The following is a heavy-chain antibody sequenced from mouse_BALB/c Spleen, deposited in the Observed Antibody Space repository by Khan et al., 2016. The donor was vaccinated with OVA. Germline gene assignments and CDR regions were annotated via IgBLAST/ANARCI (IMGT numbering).Heavy chain of an antibody. J-gene: IGHJ4*01. CDR1: GYTFTSYW. D-gene: IGHD1-1*01. CDR3: ASDNYYGRTCYAMDY. CDR2: IAPGSGSS. Sequence: DLVKPGASVKLSCKASGYTFTSYWINWIKQRPGQGLEWIGRIAPGSGSSSYTEMFKGKATLTLDTSSSTAYIQLSSLSSEDSAVYVCASDNYYGRTCYAMDYWDQGTSVTVSS. V-gene: IGHV1S41*01.